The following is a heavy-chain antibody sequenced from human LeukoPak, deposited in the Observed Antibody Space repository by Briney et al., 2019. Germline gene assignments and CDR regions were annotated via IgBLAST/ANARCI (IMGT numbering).Heavy chain of an antibody. CDR1: EFTFSTYS. V-gene: IGHV3-21*04. CDR2: ISSGSTYI. Sequence: GGSLRLSCAASEFTFSTYSMNWVRQAPGKGLERVSSISSGSTYIYYADSVKGRFTISRDNAKNSLYLQMNSLRTEDTAVYYCVRDRVGDPLDYWGQGTLVTVSS. CDR3: VRDRVGDPLDY. J-gene: IGHJ4*02.